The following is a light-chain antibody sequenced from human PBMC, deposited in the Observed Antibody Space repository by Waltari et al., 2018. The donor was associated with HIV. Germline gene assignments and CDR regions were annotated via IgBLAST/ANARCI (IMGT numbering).Light chain of an antibody. V-gene: IGKV3-20*01. J-gene: IGKJ1*01. Sequence: EIVLTHSPGSLSLSPGERANLSCRASQTVSSSQLAWYQQKPCKAPRRLIYGASTRATGTPDRFSGSGSGTDFTLTITRLEREDFAVYYCQQYGRSPWTFGQGTKVEIK. CDR1: QTVSSSQ. CDR3: QQYGRSPWT. CDR2: GAS.